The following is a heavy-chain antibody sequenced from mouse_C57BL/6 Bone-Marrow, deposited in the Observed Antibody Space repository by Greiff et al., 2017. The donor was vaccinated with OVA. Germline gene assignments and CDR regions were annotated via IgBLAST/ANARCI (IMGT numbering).Heavy chain of an antibody. CDR3: AGVSYGNYWYFDV. V-gene: IGHV12-3*01. CDR2: ITHSGET. Sequence: VKLVESGPGLVKPSQSLFLTCSITGFPITSGYYWIWIRQSPGKPLEWMGYITHSGETFYNPSLQSPISITRETSKNQFFLQLNSVTTEDTAMYYCAGVSYGNYWYFDVWGTGTTVTVSS. CDR1: GFPITSGYY. D-gene: IGHD2-1*01. J-gene: IGHJ1*03.